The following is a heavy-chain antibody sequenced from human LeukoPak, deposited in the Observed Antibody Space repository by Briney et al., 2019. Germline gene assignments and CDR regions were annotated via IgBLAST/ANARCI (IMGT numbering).Heavy chain of an antibody. D-gene: IGHD3-10*01. CDR1: GFSFSDHY. CDR2: TKNKANSYTT. Sequence: PGGSLRLSCAASGFSFSDHYMDWVRQAPGKGLEWIGRTKNKANSYTTEYAASVKGRFTISRDDSKSSLYLQMNSLKTEDTAVYYCGAWIGSMGGYWGQGTLVTVSS. V-gene: IGHV3-72*01. J-gene: IGHJ4*02. CDR3: GAWIGSMGGY.